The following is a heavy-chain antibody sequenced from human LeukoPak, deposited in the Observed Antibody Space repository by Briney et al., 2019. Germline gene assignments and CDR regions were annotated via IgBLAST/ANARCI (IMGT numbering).Heavy chain of an antibody. D-gene: IGHD2-15*01. CDR2: ISRNGNYI. Sequence: GRSLRLSCAASGFTFSAYSMNWVRQAPGKGREWVSSISRNGNYIYYRDSVKGRFTISRDNAQNSLFLQMNNLRVGDTAVYYCARDLTLSSRGNWFDPSGQGTLVTVSS. J-gene: IGHJ5*02. V-gene: IGHV3-21*01. CDR1: GFTFSAYS. CDR3: ARDLTLSSRGNWFDP.